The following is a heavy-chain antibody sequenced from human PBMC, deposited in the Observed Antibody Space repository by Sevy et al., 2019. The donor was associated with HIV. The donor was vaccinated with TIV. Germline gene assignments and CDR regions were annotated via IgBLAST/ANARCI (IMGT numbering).Heavy chain of an antibody. J-gene: IGHJ4*02. V-gene: IGHV3-7*03. D-gene: IGHD3-3*01. CDR2: IKQDGSEK. CDR1: GFTFSNYW. Sequence: GGSLRLSCAASGFTFSNYWMTWVRQAPGKGLEWVANIKQDGSEKDYVDSVKYRLTTSRDNAKNSLYLQMKSLRAEDTAVYYCARLPYDFWSGYYSSFDYWGQGTLVTVSS. CDR3: ARLPYDFWSGYYSSFDY.